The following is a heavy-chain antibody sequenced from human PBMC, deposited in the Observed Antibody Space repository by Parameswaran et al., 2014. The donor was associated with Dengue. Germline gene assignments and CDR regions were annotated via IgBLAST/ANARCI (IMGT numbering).Heavy chain of an antibody. J-gene: IGHJ6*02. V-gene: IGHV3-53*01. D-gene: IGHD4-17*01. CDR3: ARDTVTTHYYGMDV. Sequence: VRQAPGKGLEWVSVIYSGGSTYYADSVKGRFTISRDNSKNTLYLQMNSLRAEDTAVYYCARDTVTTHYYGMDVWGQGTTVTVSS. CDR2: IYSGGST.